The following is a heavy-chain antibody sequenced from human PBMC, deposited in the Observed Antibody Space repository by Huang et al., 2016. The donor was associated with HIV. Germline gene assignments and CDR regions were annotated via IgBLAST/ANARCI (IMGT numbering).Heavy chain of an antibody. CDR3: AKDVRMFDP. V-gene: IGHV3-23*01. J-gene: IGHJ5*02. CDR1: GFTFSSYA. Sequence: EVQLFESGGGLVQPGGSLRLSCAASGFTFSSYAMSWVRQGPGKGLWGVAAISGSGGSTYYADSVKGRLTISRDNSKNTLYLQMNSLRAEDTAVYYCAKDVRMFDPWGQGTLVTVSS. CDR2: ISGSGGST.